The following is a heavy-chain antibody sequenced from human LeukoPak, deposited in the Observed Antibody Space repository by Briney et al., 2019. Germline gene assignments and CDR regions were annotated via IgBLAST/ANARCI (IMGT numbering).Heavy chain of an antibody. CDR2: IYPGDSYT. CDR1: GYIFTSYW. CDR3: ARQEMSRGYCSSSSCRAPFDY. D-gene: IGHD2-2*01. Sequence: GESLKISCKASGYIFTSYWIAWVRQMSGKGLECMGIIYPGDSYTRYSPSFQGQVTISADKSISTAHLQWSSLKASDTAMYYCARQEMSRGYCSSSSCRAPFDYWGQGTLVTVSS. J-gene: IGHJ4*02. V-gene: IGHV5-51*01.